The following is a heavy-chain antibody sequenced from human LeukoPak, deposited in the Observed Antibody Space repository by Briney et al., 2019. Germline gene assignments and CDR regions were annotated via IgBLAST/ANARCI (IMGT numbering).Heavy chain of an antibody. D-gene: IGHD1-26*01. CDR1: GFTFSGYW. J-gene: IGHJ4*02. CDR2: IKQDGNEK. V-gene: IGHV3-7*01. Sequence: GGSLRLSCAASGFTFSGYWMRWVRQTPEKGVEGVANIKQDGNEKYYVDSVKGRFTISRDNAKNSLYLQMNSLRADDTAVYYCARDKIVGPTTLDYWGQGTLVTVSS. CDR3: ARDKIVGPTTLDY.